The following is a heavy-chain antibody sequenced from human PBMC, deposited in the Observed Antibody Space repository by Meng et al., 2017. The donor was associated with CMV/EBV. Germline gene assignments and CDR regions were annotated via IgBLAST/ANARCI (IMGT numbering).Heavy chain of an antibody. Sequence: VQLVESGGGLVMPGGSLRPSCSASGFTFSSHSMNWVRQAPGKGLEWVSSISSSSSYIYYADSVKGRFTISRDNAKNSLYLQMNSLRAEDTAVYYCARDRVEMATINYFDYWGQGTLGTVAS. CDR3: ARDRVEMATINYFDY. V-gene: IGHV3-21*01. CDR1: GFTFSSHS. CDR2: ISSSSSYI. J-gene: IGHJ4*02. D-gene: IGHD5-24*01.